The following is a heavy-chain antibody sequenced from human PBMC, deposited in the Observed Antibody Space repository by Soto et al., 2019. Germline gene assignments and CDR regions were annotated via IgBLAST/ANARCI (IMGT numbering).Heavy chain of an antibody. Sequence: GGSLRLSCATSGFTFSNFDMHWVRQVSGKGLEWVSAIGAARDPYYLGSVKGRFTISRENAKNSVYLQMNDLRAGDSAVYYCARAYTGRLPRRADYYYAMDVWGQGTTVTVSS. D-gene: IGHD2-2*02. V-gene: IGHV3-13*05. CDR1: GFTFSNFD. CDR2: IGAARDP. CDR3: ARAYTGRLPRRADYYYAMDV. J-gene: IGHJ6*02.